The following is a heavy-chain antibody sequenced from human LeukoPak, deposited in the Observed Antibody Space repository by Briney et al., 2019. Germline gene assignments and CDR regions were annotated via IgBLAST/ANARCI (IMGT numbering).Heavy chain of an antibody. Sequence: SVKVSCKASGGTFSSYAISWVRQAPGQGLEWRGGIIPIFGTANYAQKFQGRVTITTDESTSTAYMELSSLRSEDTAVYYCARGPWYYGSGSYYYYMDVWGKGTTVTVSS. J-gene: IGHJ6*03. CDR1: GGTFSSYA. CDR3: ARGPWYYGSGSYYYYMDV. D-gene: IGHD3-10*01. V-gene: IGHV1-69*05. CDR2: IIPIFGTA.